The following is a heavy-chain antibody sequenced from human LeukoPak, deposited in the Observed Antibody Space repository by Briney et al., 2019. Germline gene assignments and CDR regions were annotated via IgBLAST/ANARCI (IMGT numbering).Heavy chain of an antibody. CDR1: GYTFTDYY. Sequence: ATVKISCKASGYTFTDYYMHWVQQAPGKGLEWMGRVDPEDGETIYAEKFQGRVTITADTSTDTAYMELSSLRSEDTAVYYCARAVIGSLYGDFDFWGQGTLVTVSA. CDR3: ARAVIGSLYGDFDF. CDR2: VDPEDGET. J-gene: IGHJ4*02. D-gene: IGHD1-26*01. V-gene: IGHV1-69-2*01.